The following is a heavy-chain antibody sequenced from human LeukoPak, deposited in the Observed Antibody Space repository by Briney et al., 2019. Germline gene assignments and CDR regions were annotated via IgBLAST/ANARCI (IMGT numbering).Heavy chain of an antibody. Sequence: GRSLRLSCAASGFTFSSYAMHWVRQAPGKGLEWVAVISYDGSNKYYADSVKGRFTISRDNSKNTLYLQMNGLRAEDTAVYYCARDPVHDAAAGTDYFDYWGQGTLVTVSS. V-gene: IGHV3-30-3*01. CDR3: ARDPVHDAAAGTDYFDY. J-gene: IGHJ4*02. D-gene: IGHD6-13*01. CDR1: GFTFSSYA. CDR2: ISYDGSNK.